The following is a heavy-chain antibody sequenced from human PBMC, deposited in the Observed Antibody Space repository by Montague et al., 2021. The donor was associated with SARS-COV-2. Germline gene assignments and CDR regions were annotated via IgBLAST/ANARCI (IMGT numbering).Heavy chain of an antibody. D-gene: IGHD1-26*01. V-gene: IGHV4-59*01. CDR2: IYYSGNT. CDR3: ARVPYLGRPLMNYYYGMDV. Sequence: SETLSLTCAVSGGSISSYYWSWIRQPPGKGLEWIGYIYYSGNTNYNPSLKSRVTISVDTSKNQFSLKLSSVTAADTAVYYCARVPYLGRPLMNYYYGMDVWGQGTTVTVSS. J-gene: IGHJ6*02. CDR1: GGSISSYY.